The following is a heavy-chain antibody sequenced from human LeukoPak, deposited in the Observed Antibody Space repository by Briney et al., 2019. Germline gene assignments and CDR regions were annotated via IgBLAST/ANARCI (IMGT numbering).Heavy chain of an antibody. J-gene: IGHJ2*01. Sequence: ETLSLTCSVSGGSISNYYWSWIRQPPGKGLEWIGSMYYSGSTNYNPSLKSRATISEDTSKKQFSLKLSSVTAADTAVYYCARAGYDTSGFWYFDLWGRGTLATVSS. CDR2: MYYSGST. V-gene: IGHV4-59*01. D-gene: IGHD3-22*01. CDR3: ARAGYDTSGFWYFDL. CDR1: GGSISNYY.